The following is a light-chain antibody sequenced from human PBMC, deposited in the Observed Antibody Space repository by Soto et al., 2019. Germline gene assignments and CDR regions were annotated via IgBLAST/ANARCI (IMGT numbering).Light chain of an antibody. CDR1: SSDVGAFDY. CDR2: DVN. Sequence: QSALTQPASVSGSPAQSITISCTGTSSDVGAFDYVSWYQQHPGKVPKLLIYDVNSRPSGVSNRFSGSKSANTASLTISGLQAEDDADYFCCSHTTSKSYVFGTGTKLTVL. CDR3: CSHTTSKSYV. J-gene: IGLJ1*01. V-gene: IGLV2-14*01.